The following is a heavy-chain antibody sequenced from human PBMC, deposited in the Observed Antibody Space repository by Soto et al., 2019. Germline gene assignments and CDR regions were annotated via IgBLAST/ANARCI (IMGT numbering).Heavy chain of an antibody. CDR3: AREDSIIIPAASDF. D-gene: IGHD2-2*01. CDR1: GFTFNNYG. CDR2: VSKSDYT. V-gene: IGHV3-21*01. Sequence: NPGGSLRLSCVVSGFTFNNYGINWVRQAPGKGLEWVSTVSKSDYTYYSDSVKGRFTISRDNAKNSVSLQMNTLRAEDTAVYYCAREDSIIIPAASDFWGQGTLVTVSS. J-gene: IGHJ4*02.